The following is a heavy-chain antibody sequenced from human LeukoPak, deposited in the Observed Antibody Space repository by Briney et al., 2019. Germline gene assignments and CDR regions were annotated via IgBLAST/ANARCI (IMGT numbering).Heavy chain of an antibody. CDR2: IFYSGST. J-gene: IGHJ3*02. V-gene: IGHV4-39*07. Sequence: PSETLSLTCTVSSGSISTSNYYWGWVRQPPGKALEWIGNIFYSGSTYYSPSLKSRVTISLDTSRNQFSLKLSSVTAADTAVYYCARNYDSSGYFLSFAFDIWGQGTMVTVSS. CDR1: SGSISTSNYY. D-gene: IGHD3-22*01. CDR3: ARNYDSSGYFLSFAFDI.